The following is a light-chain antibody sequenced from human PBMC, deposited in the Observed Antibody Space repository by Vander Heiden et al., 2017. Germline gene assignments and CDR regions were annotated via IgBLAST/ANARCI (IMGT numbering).Light chain of an antibody. J-gene: IGLJ1*01. CDR1: SSDVGGYKY. Sequence: QSALTQPPSASWSPGQSVTISCTGTSSDVGGYKYVSWYQQYPGKAPKLMIYEVSKRPSGVPDRFSGSKSGNTASLTVSGLQAEDEADYYCSSYAGSNNLVFGTGTKVTVL. CDR3: SSYAGSNNLV. V-gene: IGLV2-8*01. CDR2: EVS.